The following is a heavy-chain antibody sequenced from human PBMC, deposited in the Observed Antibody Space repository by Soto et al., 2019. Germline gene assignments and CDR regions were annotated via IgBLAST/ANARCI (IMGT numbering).Heavy chain of an antibody. CDR2: IDPSDSYT. D-gene: IGHD3-22*01. CDR3: ARLIHRYYDSSGPQAGY. CDR1: GYSFTSYW. Sequence: GESLKISCQGSGYSFTSYWISWVRQMPGKGLEWMGRIDPSDSYTNYSPSFQGHVTISADKSISTAYLQWSSLKASDTAMYYCARLIHRYYDSSGPQAGYWGQGTLVTVSS. J-gene: IGHJ4*02. V-gene: IGHV5-10-1*01.